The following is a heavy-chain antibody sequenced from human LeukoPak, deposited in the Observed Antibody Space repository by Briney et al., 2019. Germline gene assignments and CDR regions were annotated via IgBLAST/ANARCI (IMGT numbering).Heavy chain of an antibody. V-gene: IGHV1-24*01. CDR1: GYTLTELS. CDR2: FDPEDGET. CDR3: ARAGPRWEYSYGSAFDI. D-gene: IGHD5-18*01. J-gene: IGHJ3*02. Sequence: ASVKVSCKVSGYTLTELSMHWVRQAPGKGLEWMGGFDPEDGETIYAQKFQGRVTMTEDTSTDTAYMELSSLRSDDTAVYYCARAGPRWEYSYGSAFDIWGQGTMVTVSS.